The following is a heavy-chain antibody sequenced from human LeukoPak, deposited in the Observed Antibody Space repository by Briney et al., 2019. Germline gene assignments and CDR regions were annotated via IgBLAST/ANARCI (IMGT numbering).Heavy chain of an antibody. Sequence: GGSLRLSCAASGFTVSSNYMSWVRQAPGKGLEWVSVIYSGGSTYYADSVKGRFTISRDNSKNTLYLQMNSLRAEDTAVYYCARPGGYYGSGSYLDYWGQGTLVTVSS. D-gene: IGHD3-10*01. CDR2: IYSGGST. CDR1: GFTVSSNY. CDR3: ARPGGYYGSGSYLDY. V-gene: IGHV3-53*01. J-gene: IGHJ4*02.